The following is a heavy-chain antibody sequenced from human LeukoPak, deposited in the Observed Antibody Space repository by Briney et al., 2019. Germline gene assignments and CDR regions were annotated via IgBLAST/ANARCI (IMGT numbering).Heavy chain of an antibody. D-gene: IGHD4-17*01. CDR3: ARGLSTTVTTFDAFDI. J-gene: IGHJ3*02. Sequence: SETLSLTCTVSGGSISSYYWSWIRQPAGKGLEWIGRIYTSGSTNYNPSLKSRVTISVDTSKNQFSLKLSSVTAADTAVYYCARGLSTTVTTFDAFDIWGQGTMVTVSS. CDR2: IYTSGST. CDR1: GGSISSYY. V-gene: IGHV4-4*07.